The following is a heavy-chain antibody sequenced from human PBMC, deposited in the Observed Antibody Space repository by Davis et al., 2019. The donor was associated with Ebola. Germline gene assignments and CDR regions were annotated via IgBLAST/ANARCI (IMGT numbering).Heavy chain of an antibody. CDR3: ARDRGYKGNYYYYGMDV. Sequence: PGGSLRLSCAASGFTFSSYAMSWVRQAPGKGLEWVSAISGSGGSTYYADSVKGRFTISRDNSKNTLYLQMNSLRAEDTAVYYCARDRGYKGNYYYYGMDVWGQGTTVTVSS. CDR1: GFTFSSYA. CDR2: ISGSGGST. J-gene: IGHJ6*02. D-gene: IGHD2-15*01. V-gene: IGHV3-23*01.